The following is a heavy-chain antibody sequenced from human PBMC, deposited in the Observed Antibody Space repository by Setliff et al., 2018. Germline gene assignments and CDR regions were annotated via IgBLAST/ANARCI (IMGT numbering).Heavy chain of an antibody. Sequence: LTCTVSGDPISRSTYYWGWIRQSPGKGLDWIGTVDHSGNTFYNPSLKSRVTISVDTSKNQFSLKLTSVSAADTAVYYCARRDSTGFYGYSFDFWGQGTLVTVSS. CDR3: ARRDSTGFYGYSFDF. D-gene: IGHD3-22*01. CDR2: VDHSGNT. CDR1: GDPISRSTYY. J-gene: IGHJ4*02. V-gene: IGHV4-39*01.